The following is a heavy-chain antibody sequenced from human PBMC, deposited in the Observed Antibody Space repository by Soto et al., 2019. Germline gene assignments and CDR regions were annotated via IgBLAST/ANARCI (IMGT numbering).Heavy chain of an antibody. CDR1: GFTFSSYG. D-gene: IGHD2-15*01. V-gene: IGHV3-30*18. Sequence: QVQLVESGGGVVQPGRSLRLSCAASGFTFSSYGMHWVRQAPGKGLEWVAVISYDGSNKYYADSVKGRFTISRDNSKNTLYLQMNSLRAEDTAVYYCAKDYGGSCDYWGKGTLVTVSS. CDR2: ISYDGSNK. CDR3: AKDYGGSCDY. J-gene: IGHJ4*02.